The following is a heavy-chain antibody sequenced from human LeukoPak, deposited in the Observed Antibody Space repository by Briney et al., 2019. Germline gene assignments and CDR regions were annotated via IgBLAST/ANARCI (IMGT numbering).Heavy chain of an antibody. CDR2: MNPNSGNT. CDR1: GYTFTSYD. V-gene: IGHV1-8*03. CDR3: ARGYDILTGYNYYYYYYMDV. J-gene: IGHJ6*03. Sequence: ASVKVSCKASGYTFTSYDINWVRQATGQGLEWMGWMNPNSGNTGYAQKFQGRVTITRNTSISTAYMELSSLRSEDTAVYYCARGYDILTGYNYYYYYYMDVWGKGTTVAVSS. D-gene: IGHD3-9*01.